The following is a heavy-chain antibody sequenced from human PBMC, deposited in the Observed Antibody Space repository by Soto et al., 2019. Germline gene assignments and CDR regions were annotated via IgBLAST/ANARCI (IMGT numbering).Heavy chain of an antibody. CDR3: ARAMRGLWFDP. CDR1: GYTFTSYY. CDR2: INPSGGST. V-gene: IGHV1-46*01. J-gene: IGHJ5*02. Sequence: QVQLVQSGAEVKKPGASAKVSCKASGYTFTSYYMHWVRQAPGQGLEWMGIINPSGGSTSYAQKFQGRVTMTRDTSTSTVYMELSSLRSEDTAVYYCARAMRGLWFDPWGQGTLVTVSS.